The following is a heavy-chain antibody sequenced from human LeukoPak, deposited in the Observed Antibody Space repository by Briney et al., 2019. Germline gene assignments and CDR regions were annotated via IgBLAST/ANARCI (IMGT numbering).Heavy chain of an antibody. V-gene: IGHV3-23*05. J-gene: IGHJ4*02. D-gene: IGHD1-1*01. CDR3: AMDTTGHYDY. Sequence: GGSLRLSCEASRFTFSAYAMTWVRQAPGRGLEWVSSIGSDNKSHYSESVKGRFAISRDNSKNILFLHLNSLRAEDTSLYYCAMDTTGHYDYWGQGTLVTVSS. CDR2: IGSDNKS. CDR1: RFTFSAYA.